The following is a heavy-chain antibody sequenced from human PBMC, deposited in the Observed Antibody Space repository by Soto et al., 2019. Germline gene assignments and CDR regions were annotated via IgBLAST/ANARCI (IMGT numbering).Heavy chain of an antibody. Sequence: GESLKISCKGSGYSFTSYWIGWVRQMPGKGLEWMGIIYPGDSDTRYSPSFQGQVTISADKSISTAYLQWSSLKASDTAMYYCARPPPYCSSTSCQEDALDIWGQGTMVTVSS. J-gene: IGHJ3*02. CDR2: IYPGDSDT. D-gene: IGHD2-2*01. V-gene: IGHV5-51*01. CDR3: ARPPPYCSSTSCQEDALDI. CDR1: GYSFTSYW.